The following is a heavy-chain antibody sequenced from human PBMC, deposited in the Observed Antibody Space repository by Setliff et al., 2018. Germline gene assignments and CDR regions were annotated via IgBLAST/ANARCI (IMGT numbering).Heavy chain of an antibody. V-gene: IGHV7-4-1*02. D-gene: IGHD2-2*02. CDR3: TTDRAACSGSSCYNGFDV. CDR2: INTNTGNP. CDR1: GYTFTTYA. Sequence: GASVKVSCKASGYTFTTYAISWMRQAPGQGLEWMGWINTNTGNPSYAQGFTGRFVFSLDTSVSTAYLQMSSLKTEDTAMYYCTTDRAACSGSSCYNGFDVWGQGTMVTVSS. J-gene: IGHJ3*01.